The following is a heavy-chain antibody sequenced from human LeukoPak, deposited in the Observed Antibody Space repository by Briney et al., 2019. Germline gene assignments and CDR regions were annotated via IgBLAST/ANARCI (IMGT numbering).Heavy chain of an antibody. CDR2: IYTSGST. D-gene: IGHD3-22*01. V-gene: IGHV4-4*07. J-gene: IGHJ3*02. CDR1: GGSISRYY. CDR3: ARAADSSAYTAFDI. Sequence: SETLSLTCTVSGGSISRYYWSWIRQPAGKGLEWIGRIYTSGSTNYNPSLRSRVTMSIDTTKNQFSLKLSSVTAADTAVYYCARAADSSAYTAFDIWGQGTLVTVSS.